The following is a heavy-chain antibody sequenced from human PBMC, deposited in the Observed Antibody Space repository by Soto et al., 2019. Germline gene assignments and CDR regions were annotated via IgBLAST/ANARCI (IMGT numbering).Heavy chain of an antibody. CDR3: ARYGDRLEPLDY. Sequence: QVQLVQSGAEEKKPGASVKVSCKASGYTFTSYAMHWVRQAPGQRLEWMGWINAGNGNTKYSQKFQGRVTITRDTSASTAYMELSSLRSEDTAVYYCARYGDRLEPLDYWGQGTLVTVSS. CDR2: INAGNGNT. CDR1: GYTFTSYA. J-gene: IGHJ4*02. D-gene: IGHD1-1*01. V-gene: IGHV1-3*05.